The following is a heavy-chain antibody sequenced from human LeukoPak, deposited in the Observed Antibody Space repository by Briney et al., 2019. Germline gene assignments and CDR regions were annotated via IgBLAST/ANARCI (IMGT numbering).Heavy chain of an antibody. CDR1: GGTLSSYA. CDR2: IIPIFGTA. CDR3: AREMFVGGSGWYRIPPDAFDI. J-gene: IGHJ3*02. Sequence: GASVKVSCKASGGTLSSYAISWVRQAPGQGLEWMGGIIPIFGTANYAQKFQGRVTITADESTSTAYMELSSLRSEDTAVYYCAREMFVGGSGWYRIPPDAFDIWGQGTMVTVSS. V-gene: IGHV1-69*13. D-gene: IGHD6-19*01.